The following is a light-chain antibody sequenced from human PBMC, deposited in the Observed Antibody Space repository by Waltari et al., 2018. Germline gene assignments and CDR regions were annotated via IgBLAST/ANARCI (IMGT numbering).Light chain of an antibody. CDR3: QSYDIGLSGCWV. CDR1: SSNIGADYD. CDR2: LND. J-gene: IGLJ1*01. Sequence: QSVLTQPPSVSGAPGQRVTISCTGSSSNIGADYDVHWYQHLPGTAPKLVIHLNDIRPAGLPDRISGARAGTSASLAITGLQAEDEADYYCQSYDIGLSGCWVFGTGTKVTVL. V-gene: IGLV1-40*01.